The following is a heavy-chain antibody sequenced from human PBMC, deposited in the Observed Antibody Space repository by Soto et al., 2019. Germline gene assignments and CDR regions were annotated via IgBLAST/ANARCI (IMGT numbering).Heavy chain of an antibody. J-gene: IGHJ4*02. D-gene: IGHD2-2*01. Sequence: SETLSLTCTVSGGSISSSSYYWGWIRQPPGKGLEWIGSIYYSGSTYYNPSLNSRVTISVDTSKNQFSLKLSSVTAADTAVYYCARLPAGTGSSTSPIPTYFDYWGQGTLVTVSS. CDR3: ARLPAGTGSSTSPIPTYFDY. CDR2: IYYSGST. CDR1: GGSISSSSYY. V-gene: IGHV4-39*01.